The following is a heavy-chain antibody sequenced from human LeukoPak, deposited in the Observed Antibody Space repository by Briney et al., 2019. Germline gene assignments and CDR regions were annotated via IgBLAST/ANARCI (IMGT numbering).Heavy chain of an antibody. J-gene: IGHJ4*02. CDR2: INHSGST. V-gene: IGHV4-34*01. Sequence: SETLSLTCAVYGGSFSGYYWSWIRQPPGKGLERIGEINHSGSTNYNPSLKSRVTISVDTSKNQFSLKLSSVTAADTAVYYCARSPRSIFGVVIRPFEYWGQGTLVTVSS. D-gene: IGHD3-3*01. CDR3: ARSPRSIFGVVIRPFEY. CDR1: GGSFSGYY.